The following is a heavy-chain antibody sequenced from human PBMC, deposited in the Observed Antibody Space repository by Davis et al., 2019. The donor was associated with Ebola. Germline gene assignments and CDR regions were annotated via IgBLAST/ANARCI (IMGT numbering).Heavy chain of an antibody. V-gene: IGHV4-59*01. Sequence: MPSETLSLTCTLSGGSISTYYWSWIRQPPGKGLEWIGPIYYSGSTNYKSSLKSRVTISVDTSKNQFSLKLSSVTAADTAVYYCARVPRSYDFWSGRYSYHGVDVWGQGTTVTVS. D-gene: IGHD3-3*01. J-gene: IGHJ6*02. CDR3: ARVPRSYDFWSGRYSYHGVDV. CDR2: IYYSGST. CDR1: GGSISTYY.